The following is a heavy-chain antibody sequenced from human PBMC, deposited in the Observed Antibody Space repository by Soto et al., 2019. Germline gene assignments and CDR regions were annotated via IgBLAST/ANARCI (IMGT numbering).Heavy chain of an antibody. J-gene: IGHJ4*02. D-gene: IGHD6-6*01. CDR2: IYHSGST. CDR1: GGSVTSGINY. V-gene: IGHV4-39*07. CDR3: ARDRSNSPDFFDF. Sequence: SETLSLTCSVSGGSVTSGINYWSWIRQPPGKGLEWIGSIYHSGSTYYNPSLKSRVTISVDTSKNQFSLKVNAVTAADTAVYYCARDRSNSPDFFDFWGQGTLVTVSS.